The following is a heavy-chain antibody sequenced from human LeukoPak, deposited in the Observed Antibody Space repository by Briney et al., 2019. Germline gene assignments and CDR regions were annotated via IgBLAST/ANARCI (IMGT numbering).Heavy chain of an antibody. Sequence: SETLSLTCTVSGDAITSSGNYWGWIRQPPGKGLEWIGSIYYSGSTFYNPSLKSRVTTSMDTSKNQFSLKLTSVTAADAGVYYCARSIVGLPAALLRGEYFHHWGQGTLVTVSS. CDR1: GDAITSSGNY. CDR3: ARSIVGLPAALLRGEYFHH. J-gene: IGHJ1*01. V-gene: IGHV4-39*01. D-gene: IGHD2-2*02. CDR2: IYYSGST.